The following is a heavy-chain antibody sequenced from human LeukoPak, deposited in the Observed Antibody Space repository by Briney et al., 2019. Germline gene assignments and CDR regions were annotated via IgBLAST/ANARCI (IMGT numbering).Heavy chain of an antibody. V-gene: IGHV3-23*01. Sequence: PGGSLRLSCAASGFTFSSCGMTWVRQAPGKGLEWVSGISGSGGDTYYADSVKGRFTISRDNSKDTLYLQMNSLRAEDTAVYYCAKERAASSSGFFDFWGQGTLVTVSS. CDR2: ISGSGGDT. J-gene: IGHJ4*02. CDR1: GFTFSSCG. CDR3: AKERAASSSGFFDF. D-gene: IGHD6-19*01.